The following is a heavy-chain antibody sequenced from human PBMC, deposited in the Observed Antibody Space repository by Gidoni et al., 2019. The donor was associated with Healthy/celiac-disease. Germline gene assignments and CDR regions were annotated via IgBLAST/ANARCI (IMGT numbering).Heavy chain of an antibody. J-gene: IGHJ3*02. V-gene: IGHV3-21*01. CDR3: ARDGLRLKDAFDI. CDR1: GFTFSSYS. Sequence: EVQLVESGGGLVKPGGSLRLSCAASGFTFSSYSMNWVRQAPGQGLECVSSISSSSSYIYYADSVKGRFTISRDNAKNSLYLQMNSLRAEDTSVYYCARDGLRLKDAFDIWGQGTMVTVSS. CDR2: ISSSSSYI. D-gene: IGHD3-3*01.